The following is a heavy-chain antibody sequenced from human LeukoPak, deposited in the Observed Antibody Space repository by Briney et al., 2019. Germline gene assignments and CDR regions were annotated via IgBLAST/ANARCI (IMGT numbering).Heavy chain of an antibody. D-gene: IGHD6-13*01. CDR1: GGSISSGGSY. CDR3: ARSSDSSSWYSIYFDG. Sequence: SETLSLTCTVSGGSISSGGSYWSCIRQHPGQGLEWIGYIYYSGSTYYNPSLKSRVTISVDTSKNQFSLKLSSVTAADTAVYYCARSSDSSSWYSIYFDGWGQGTLVTVSS. J-gene: IGHJ4*02. CDR2: IYYSGST. V-gene: IGHV4-31*03.